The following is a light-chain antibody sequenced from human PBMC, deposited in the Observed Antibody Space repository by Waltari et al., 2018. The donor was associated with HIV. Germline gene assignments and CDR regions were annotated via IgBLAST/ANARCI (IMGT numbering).Light chain of an antibody. CDR1: RGISSY. J-gene: IGKJ4*01. Sequence: DIQLTQSPSFLSASVGDRVTITCRATRGISSYLAWHQQKPGKAPKLLIYAASTLQSGVPSRFSGSGSETEFTLTISSLQPEDSATYYCQFPDSYPLFGGGTKVEVK. CDR3: QFPDSYPL. CDR2: AAS. V-gene: IGKV1-9*01.